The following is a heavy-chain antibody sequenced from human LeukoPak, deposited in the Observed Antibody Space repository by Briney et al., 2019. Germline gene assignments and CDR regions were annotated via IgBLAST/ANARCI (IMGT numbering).Heavy chain of an antibody. J-gene: IGHJ4*02. CDR2: ISGRGGST. CDR3: AKRTDYYGSGSPVDY. D-gene: IGHD3-10*01. V-gene: IGHV3-23*01. CDR1: GFSFSSYA. Sequence: GGSLILSCAASGFSFSSYAMTWVRQAPGKGLEWVSAISGRGGSTYYADSVKGRFTISRDNSKNTLYLQMNSLRAEDTAVYYCAKRTDYYGSGSPVDYWGQGTLVTVSS.